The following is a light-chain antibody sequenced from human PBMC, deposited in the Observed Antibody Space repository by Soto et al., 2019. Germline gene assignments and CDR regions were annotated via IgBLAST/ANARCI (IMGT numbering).Light chain of an antibody. Sequence: QSVLTQPPSVSGTPGQRVTISCSGGISNIGTNYVHWFQQLPGTAPKVLSNRDNHRPSGVPDRLSGSKSGTSASLAISGLRSEDEAEYYCAAWDDTVRSYVFGTGTKLTVL. CDR2: RDN. J-gene: IGLJ1*01. V-gene: IGLV1-47*01. CDR1: ISNIGTNY. CDR3: AAWDDTVRSYV.